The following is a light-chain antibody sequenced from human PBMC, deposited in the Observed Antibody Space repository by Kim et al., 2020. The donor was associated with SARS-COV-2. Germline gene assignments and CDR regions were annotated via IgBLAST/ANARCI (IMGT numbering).Light chain of an antibody. CDR3: QQYYAYPLT. Sequence: GSVGDRVTSTGRASQDIDNYLAWFQQKPGKAPKSLIYAASTVQSGVPLRFSGSGSGTDFTLTISNLQPEDFAIYYCQQYYAYPLTFGGGTKVDIK. CDR1: QDIDNY. CDR2: AAS. V-gene: IGKV1-16*01. J-gene: IGKJ4*01.